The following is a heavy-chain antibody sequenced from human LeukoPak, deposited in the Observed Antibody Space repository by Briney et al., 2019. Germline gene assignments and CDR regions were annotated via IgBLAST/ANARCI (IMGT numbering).Heavy chain of an antibody. Sequence: PSDTLSLTCAVYGRSFRGYYWSWIRQPPGKGLEWIGEINHSGSTNYNPSLKSRVTISVDTSKNQFSLKLSSVTAADTAVYYCARGPGCSSTSCPPGWFDPWGQGTLVIVSS. D-gene: IGHD2-2*01. CDR2: INHSGST. J-gene: IGHJ5*02. CDR1: GRSFRGYY. V-gene: IGHV4-34*01. CDR3: ARGPGCSSTSCPPGWFDP.